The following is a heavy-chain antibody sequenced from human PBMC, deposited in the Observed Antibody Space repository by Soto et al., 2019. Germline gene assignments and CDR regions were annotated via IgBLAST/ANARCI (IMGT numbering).Heavy chain of an antibody. CDR2: INAGNGNT. CDR3: ARGHLAVVPVASWFYYMDV. D-gene: IGHD2-2*01. Sequence: ASVKVSCKASGYTCTNYAVHWVRQAPGQRLEWMGWINAGNGNTRFSQNLQGRVTITRDTSARTVYMELSSLRSEDTAVYYCARGHLAVVPVASWFYYMDVWG. J-gene: IGHJ6*03. CDR1: GYTCTNYA. V-gene: IGHV1-3*01.